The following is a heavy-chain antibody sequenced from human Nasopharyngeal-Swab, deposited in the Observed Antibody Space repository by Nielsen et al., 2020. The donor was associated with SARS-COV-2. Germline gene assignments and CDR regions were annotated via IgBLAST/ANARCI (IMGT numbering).Heavy chain of an antibody. CDR2: IYYNGST. Sequence: SETLSLTCTVSGGSISSSSYYWGWIRQPPGKGLEWIGSIYYNGSTYYNPSLKSRVTISVDTSKNQFSLKLSSVTAADTAVYYCARQPKQWLVQNPKLYFDYWGQGTLVTVSS. CDR1: GGSISSSSYY. D-gene: IGHD6-19*01. J-gene: IGHJ4*02. CDR3: ARQPKQWLVQNPKLYFDY. V-gene: IGHV4-39*01.